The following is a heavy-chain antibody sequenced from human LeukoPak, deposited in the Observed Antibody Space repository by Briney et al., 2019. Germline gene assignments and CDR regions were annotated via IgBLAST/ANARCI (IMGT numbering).Heavy chain of an antibody. D-gene: IGHD7-27*01. Sequence: PSETLSLPCSVSGGSISSNYWSLIRQPPGKGLEWIGYISYSGTTSYNPSLESRVTMSVGTSKNQFSLKLTSVTAADTAVYYCARGPSTWALDYWGQGTLVTVSS. CDR1: GGSISSNY. CDR3: ARGPSTWALDY. CDR2: ISYSGTT. V-gene: IGHV4-59*01. J-gene: IGHJ4*02.